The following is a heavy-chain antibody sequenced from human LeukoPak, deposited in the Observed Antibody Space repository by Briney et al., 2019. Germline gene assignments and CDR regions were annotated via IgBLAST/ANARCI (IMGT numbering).Heavy chain of an antibody. J-gene: IGHJ4*02. V-gene: IGHV1-69*13. CDR1: GYTFTSYD. Sequence: SVKVSCKASGYTFTSYDISWVRQAPGQGLEWMGGIIPIFGTANYAQKFQGRVTITADESTSTAYMELSSLRSEDTAVYYCARLDRDYFDYWGQGTLVTVSS. CDR2: IIPIFGTA. D-gene: IGHD3-22*01. CDR3: ARLDRDYFDY.